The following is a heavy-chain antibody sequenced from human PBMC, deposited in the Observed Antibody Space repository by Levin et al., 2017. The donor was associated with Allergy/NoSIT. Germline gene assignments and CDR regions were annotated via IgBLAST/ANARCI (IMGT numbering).Heavy chain of an antibody. Sequence: GESLKISCTASGFTFGDYAMSWFRQAPGKGLEWVGFIRSKAYGGTTEYAASVKGRFTISRDDSKSIAYLQMNSLKTEDTAVYYCTSTVRAFLTREREKNGIDYWGQGTLVTVSS. J-gene: IGHJ4*02. V-gene: IGHV3-49*03. CDR3: TSTVRAFLTREREKNGIDY. CDR2: IRSKAYGGTT. D-gene: IGHD3-3*02. CDR1: GFTFGDYA.